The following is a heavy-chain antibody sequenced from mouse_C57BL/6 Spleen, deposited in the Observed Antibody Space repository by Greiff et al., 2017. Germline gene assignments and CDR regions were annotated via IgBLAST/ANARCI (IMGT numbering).Heavy chain of an antibody. D-gene: IGHD1-1*01. V-gene: IGHV1-61*01. J-gene: IGHJ1*03. CDR2: IYPSDSET. CDR3: ARGSFYYGSSYWYFDV. CDR1: GYTFTSYW. Sequence: QVQLQPGAELVRPGSSVKLSCKASGYTFTSYWMDWVKQRPGQGLEWIGNIYPSDSETHYNQKFKDKATLTVDKSSSTAYMQLSSLTSEDSAVYYCARGSFYYGSSYWYFDVWGTGTTVTVSS.